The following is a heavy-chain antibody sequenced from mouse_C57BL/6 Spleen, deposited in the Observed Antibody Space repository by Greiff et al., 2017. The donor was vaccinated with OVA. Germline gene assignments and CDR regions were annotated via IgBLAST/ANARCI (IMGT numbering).Heavy chain of an antibody. J-gene: IGHJ3*01. D-gene: IGHD3-2*02. V-gene: IGHV2-6*01. CDR1: GFSLTSYG. Sequence: VKLMESGPGLVAPSQRLSITCTVSGFSLTSYGVDWVRQSPGKGLEWLGVIWGVGSTNYNSALKSRLSLSKDNSKSQVFLKMNSRQTDDTAMYYCASSSDSSGYVPFAYWGQGTLVTVSA. CDR2: IWGVGST. CDR3: ASSSDSSGYVPFAY.